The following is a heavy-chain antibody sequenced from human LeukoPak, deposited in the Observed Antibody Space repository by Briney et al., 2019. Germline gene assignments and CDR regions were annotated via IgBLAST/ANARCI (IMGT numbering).Heavy chain of an antibody. J-gene: IGHJ4*02. Sequence: ASVKVSCKASGYTFTSYYIHWVRQAPGPGQGLEWMGKISPSGGSTRYAQKFQGRVTMTRDTSTSTVYMELSSLRSEDTAVYYCARTTYYDRNTCDYWGQGTLVTVSS. CDR3: ARTTYYDRNTCDY. D-gene: IGHD3-22*01. V-gene: IGHV1-46*01. CDR2: ISPSGGST. CDR1: GYTFTSYY.